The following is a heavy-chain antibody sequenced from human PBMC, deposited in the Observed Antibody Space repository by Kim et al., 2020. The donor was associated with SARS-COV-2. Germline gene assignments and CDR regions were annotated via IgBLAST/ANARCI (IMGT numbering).Heavy chain of an antibody. Sequence: ADSVKGRFTISRDNSKNTLYLQMNSLRAEDTAVYYCAKDLGVIALGPFDIWGQGTMVTVSS. J-gene: IGHJ3*02. D-gene: IGHD2-21*01. CDR3: AKDLGVIALGPFDI. V-gene: IGHV3-23*01.